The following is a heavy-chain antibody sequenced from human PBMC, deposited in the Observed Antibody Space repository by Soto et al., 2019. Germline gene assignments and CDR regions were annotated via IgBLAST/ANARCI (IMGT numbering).Heavy chain of an antibody. CDR3: ARGPPRLGAFDI. J-gene: IGHJ3*02. D-gene: IGHD2-21*01. CDR1: GGSISSYY. CDR2: IYYSGST. Sequence: SETLSLTCTVSGGSISSYYWSWIRQPPGKGLEWIGYIYYSGSTNYNPSLKSRVTISVDTSKNQFSLRLSSVTAADTAVYYCARGPPRLGAFDIWGQGTMVTVSS. V-gene: IGHV4-59*01.